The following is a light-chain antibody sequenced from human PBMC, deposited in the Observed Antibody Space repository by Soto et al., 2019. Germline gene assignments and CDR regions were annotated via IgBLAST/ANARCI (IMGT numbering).Light chain of an antibody. CDR1: QSLLHSNGYNY. CDR2: LGS. CDR3: VQPLQTPWT. J-gene: IGKJ1*01. V-gene: IGKV2-28*01. Sequence: DIVMTQSPLSLPVTPGEPASISCRSRQSLLHSNGYNYLDWNLQKPGQSQQLLIYLGSNRASGVTDRFSGSGSGTDFTLKISRVEAEDVGVYYGVQPLQTPWTFDEGTKVEIK.